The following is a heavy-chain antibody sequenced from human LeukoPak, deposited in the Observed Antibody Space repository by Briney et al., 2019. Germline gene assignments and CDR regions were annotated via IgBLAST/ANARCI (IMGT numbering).Heavy chain of an antibody. CDR3: AKSYYDFWSGYYQTSDY. V-gene: IGHV3-30*18. CDR1: GFTFSSYG. D-gene: IGHD3-3*01. CDR2: ISYDGRNK. Sequence: GGSLRLSCAASGFTFSSYGMQWVRQAPGKGLEWVAVISYDGRNKYYADSVKGRFTISRDNSKNTLYLQMNSLRAEDTAVYYCAKSYYDFWSGYYQTSDYWGQGTLVTVSS. J-gene: IGHJ4*02.